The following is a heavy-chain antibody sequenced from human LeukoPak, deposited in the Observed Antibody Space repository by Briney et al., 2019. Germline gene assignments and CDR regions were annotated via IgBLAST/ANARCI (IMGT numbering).Heavy chain of an antibody. CDR1: GYSFTSYW. J-gene: IGHJ4*02. CDR2: IYPGDSDT. D-gene: IGHD2-2*01. Sequence: GESLKISCKGSGYSFTSYWIAWVRQMPGKGLEWMGIIYPGDSDTRYSPSFQGQVTISADKSISTAYLQWSSLKASDTAMYYCARLNRQYQLLDHIDYWGQGTLVTVSS. V-gene: IGHV5-51*01. CDR3: ARLNRQYQLLDHIDY.